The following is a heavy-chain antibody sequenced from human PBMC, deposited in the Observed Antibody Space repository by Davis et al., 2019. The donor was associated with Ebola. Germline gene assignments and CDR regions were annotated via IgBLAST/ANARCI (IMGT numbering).Heavy chain of an antibody. CDR1: GYTFTSYA. V-gene: IGHV1-3*01. CDR2: INAGNGNT. Sequence: ASVKVSCKASGYTFTSYAMHWVRQAPGQRLEWMGWINAGNGNTKYSQKFQGRVTITRDTSASTAYMELRSLTSDDTAVYYCARDSRSSPWFDPWGQGTLVTVSS. CDR3: ARDSRSSPWFDP. D-gene: IGHD6-6*01. J-gene: IGHJ5*02.